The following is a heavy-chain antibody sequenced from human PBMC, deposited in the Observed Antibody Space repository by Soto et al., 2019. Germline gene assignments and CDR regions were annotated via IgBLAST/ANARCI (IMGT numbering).Heavy chain of an antibody. CDR2: IYSGGST. CDR3: ARHPIPRFSSSREAYYYYGMDV. J-gene: IGHJ6*02. V-gene: IGHV3-53*02. Sequence: EVQLVETGGGLIQPGGSLRLSCAASGFTVSSNYMSWVRQAPGKGLEWVSVIYSGGSTYYADSVKGRFTISRDNSKNTLYLQMNSLRAEDTAVYYCARHPIPRFSSSREAYYYYGMDVWGQGTTVTVSS. D-gene: IGHD6-6*01. CDR1: GFTVSSNY.